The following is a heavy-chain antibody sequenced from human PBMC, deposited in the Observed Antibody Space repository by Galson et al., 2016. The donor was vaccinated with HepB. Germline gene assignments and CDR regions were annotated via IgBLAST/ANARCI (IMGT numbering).Heavy chain of an antibody. V-gene: IGHV3-9*01. CDR1: GFTFANLG. D-gene: IGHD3-16*02. CDR2: ISWNTGSI. Sequence: SLRLSCAASGFTFANLGMHWVRQAPGKGLEWISSISWNTGSIGYADSVKRRFSISRDNAKNSVYLQMNSLKAEDTAFYYCVKDSYARLPLGGVIDEGGQGTLVIVSS. CDR3: VKDSYARLPLGGVIDE. J-gene: IGHJ4*02.